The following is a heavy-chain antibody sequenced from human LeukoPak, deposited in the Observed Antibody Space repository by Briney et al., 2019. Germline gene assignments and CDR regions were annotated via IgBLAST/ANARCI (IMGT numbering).Heavy chain of an antibody. D-gene: IGHD2-21*01. J-gene: IGHJ4*02. V-gene: IGHV3-48*04. CDR1: GFTFSSYS. Sequence: GGSLRLSCAASGFTFSSYSMNWVRQAPEKGLEWVSYISSSSSTIYYADSVKGRFTISRDNAKNTLYLQMNSLRAEDTAVYYCAKGYCGGDCPFDYWGQGTLVTVSS. CDR2: ISSSSSTI. CDR3: AKGYCGGDCPFDY.